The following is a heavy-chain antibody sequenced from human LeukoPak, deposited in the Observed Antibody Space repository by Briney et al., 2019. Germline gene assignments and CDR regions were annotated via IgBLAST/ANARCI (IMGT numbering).Heavy chain of an antibody. Sequence: SETLSLTCTVSGGSISSYYWSWIRQPPGKGLEWIGYIYYSGSTNYSPSLKSRVTISVDTSKNQFSLKLSSVTAADTAVYYCAGASYDSSGLHWAQGTLVTVSS. CDR1: GGSISSYY. J-gene: IGHJ4*02. CDR2: IYYSGST. V-gene: IGHV4-59*01. D-gene: IGHD3-22*01. CDR3: AGASYDSSGLH.